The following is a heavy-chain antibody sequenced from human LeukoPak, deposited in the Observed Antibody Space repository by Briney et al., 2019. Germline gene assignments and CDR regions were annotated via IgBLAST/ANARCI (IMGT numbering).Heavy chain of an antibody. CDR3: ARGFPTLGYCSGGSCYSLDY. D-gene: IGHD2-15*01. Sequence: SETLSRTCAVYGGSFSGYYWSWIRQPPGKGLEWIGEINHSGSTNYNPSLKSRVTISVDTSKNQFSLKLSSVTAADTAVYYCARGFPTLGYCSGGSCYSLDYWGQGTLVTVSS. V-gene: IGHV4-34*01. CDR2: INHSGST. CDR1: GGSFSGYY. J-gene: IGHJ4*02.